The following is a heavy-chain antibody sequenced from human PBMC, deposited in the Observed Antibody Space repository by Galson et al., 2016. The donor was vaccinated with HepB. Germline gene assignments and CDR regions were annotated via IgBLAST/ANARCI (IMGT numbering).Heavy chain of an antibody. CDR1: GFIFSDYS. D-gene: IGHD4-17*01. V-gene: IGHV3-48*02. Sequence: SLRLSCAASGFIFSDYSMNWVRQAPGKGLEWVSYISSRSSNIYYADSVKGRFTISRDNAKNSVYLQMNSLRDEDTAVYYCAGRTFGDTATGGYFYGMDVWGQGTTVTVSS. J-gene: IGHJ6*02. CDR3: AGRTFGDTATGGYFYGMDV. CDR2: ISSRSSNI.